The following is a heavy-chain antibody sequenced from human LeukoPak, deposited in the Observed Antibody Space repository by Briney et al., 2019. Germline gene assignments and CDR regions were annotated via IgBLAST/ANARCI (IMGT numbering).Heavy chain of an antibody. CDR1: GYSFTSYW. V-gene: IGHV5-51*01. D-gene: IGHD2-2*01. CDR3: ARLSEGKYCSSTSCYAGDH. J-gene: IGHJ4*02. CDR2: IYPGDSDT. Sequence: HGESLKISCKGSGYSFTSYWIGWVRQMPGKGLEWMGIIYPGDSDTRYSPSFQGQVTISADKSISTAYLQWSSLKASDTAMYYCARLSEGKYCSSTSCYAGDHWGQGTLVTVSS.